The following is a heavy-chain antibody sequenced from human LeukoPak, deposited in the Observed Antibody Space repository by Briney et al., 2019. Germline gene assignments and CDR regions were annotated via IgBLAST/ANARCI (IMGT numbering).Heavy chain of an antibody. CDR2: INWNGGST. Sequence: GGSLILSCSTPGFTFDDYGISSVRQAPGKGLEWVSAINWNGGSTGDADYVKGRFTISRDNAKTSVYLPMNSLRAEDTVLYYWARGKRGFWSGYSHYYFDYWGQGTLVTVFS. J-gene: IGHJ4*02. V-gene: IGHV3-20*04. CDR1: GFTFDDYG. D-gene: IGHD3-3*01. CDR3: ARGKRGFWSGYSHYYFDY.